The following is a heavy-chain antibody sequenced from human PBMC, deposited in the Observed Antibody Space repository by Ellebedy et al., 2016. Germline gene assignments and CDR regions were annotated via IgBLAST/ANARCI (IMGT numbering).Heavy chain of an antibody. J-gene: IGHJ4*02. CDR3: ARDPAFDY. CDR2: VNGYNGHT. V-gene: IGHV1-18*04. Sequence: ASVKVSCXASGYSFTSYGINWLRHAPGHGLEGLGWVNGYNGHTNYAQKFQGRVTMTTDTSAATAYMELSSLRSDDTAVYFCARDPAFDYWGRGTLVTVSS. CDR1: GYSFTSYG.